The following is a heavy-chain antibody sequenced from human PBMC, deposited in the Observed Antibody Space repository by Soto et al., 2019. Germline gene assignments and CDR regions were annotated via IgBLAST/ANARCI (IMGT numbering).Heavy chain of an antibody. Sequence: GGSLRLSCAASGFTFSSYGMHWVRQAPGKGLEWVAVISYDGSNKYYADSVKGRFTISRDNSKNTLYLQMNSLRAEDTAVYYCAKDARIAARHHWFDPWGQGTLVTVSS. CDR1: GFTFSSYG. D-gene: IGHD6-6*01. CDR3: AKDARIAARHHWFDP. J-gene: IGHJ5*02. CDR2: ISYDGSNK. V-gene: IGHV3-30*18.